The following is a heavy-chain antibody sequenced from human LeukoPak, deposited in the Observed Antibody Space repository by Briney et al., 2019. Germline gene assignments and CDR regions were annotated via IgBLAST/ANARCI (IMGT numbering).Heavy chain of an antibody. Sequence: ASVKVSCKASGYTFTSYDINWVRQATGQGLEWMGWMNPNSGNTGYAQKFQVRVTMTRNTSISTAFMELSSLRSEDTAVYYCGRMAGGGYDFWSGYYEDYYYYMDVWGKGTTVTVSS. CDR2: MNPNSGNT. V-gene: IGHV1-8*01. CDR3: GRMAGGGYDFWSGYYEDYYYYMDV. CDR1: GYTFTSYD. J-gene: IGHJ6*03. D-gene: IGHD3-3*01.